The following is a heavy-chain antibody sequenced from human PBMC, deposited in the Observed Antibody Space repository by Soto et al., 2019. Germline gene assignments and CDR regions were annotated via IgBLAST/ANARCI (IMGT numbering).Heavy chain of an antibody. CDR1: GFTFGSYA. D-gene: IGHD3-9*01. CDR2: ISYDGSYK. J-gene: IGHJ4*02. CDR3: ARDSYWVITVFYFDY. Sequence: GGSLRLSCAASGFTFGSYAMHWVRQAPGKGLEWVAVISYDGSYKYYTDSVKGRYTISRDNSKKTLYLQMNSLRAEDTAVYYCARDSYWVITVFYFDYWGQGTLVTVSS. V-gene: IGHV3-30*04.